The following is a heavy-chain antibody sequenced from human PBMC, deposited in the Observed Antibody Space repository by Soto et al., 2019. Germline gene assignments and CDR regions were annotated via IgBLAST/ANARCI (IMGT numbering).Heavy chain of an antibody. V-gene: IGHV1-8*01. J-gene: IGHJ6*02. CDR3: ARESSSWWTTYYYYYYGMDV. D-gene: IGHD6-13*01. CDR2: MNPNSGNT. CDR1: GYTFTSYD. Sequence: ASVKVSCKASGYTFTSYDINWVRQATGQGPEWMGWMNPNSGNTGCAQKFQGRVTMTRNTSISTAYMELSSLRSEDTAVYYCARESSSWWTTYYYYYYGMDVWGQGTTVTVSS.